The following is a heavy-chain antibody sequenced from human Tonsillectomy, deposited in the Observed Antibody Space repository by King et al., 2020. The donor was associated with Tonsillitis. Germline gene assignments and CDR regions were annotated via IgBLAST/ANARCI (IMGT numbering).Heavy chain of an antibody. CDR3: ARDLYGSGAICWFDP. CDR1: GASVSSYY. J-gene: IGHJ5*02. D-gene: IGHD3-10*01. CDR2: IYYSGGT. V-gene: IGHV4-59*02. Sequence: HVQLQESGRGLVRPSETLSLTCTVSGASVSSYYWSWIRQPPGKGLEWIGNIYYSGGTNYNPSLKRRVTISVETSKNQFSLRLTSVTTADTAVYYCARDLYGSGAICWFDPWGQGTPVSVSS.